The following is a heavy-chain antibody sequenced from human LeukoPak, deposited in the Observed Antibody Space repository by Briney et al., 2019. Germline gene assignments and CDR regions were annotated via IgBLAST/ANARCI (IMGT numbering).Heavy chain of an antibody. D-gene: IGHD3-22*01. Sequence: GGSLRLSCAASGFTFDDYTMHWVRQAPGKGLEWVSYISSSGSTIYYADSVKGRFTISRDNAKNSLYLQMNSLRAEDTAVYYCARLGSYYDSSGYYFSRTFDYWGQGTLVTVSS. CDR2: ISSSGSTI. CDR3: ARLGSYYDSSGYYFSRTFDY. V-gene: IGHV3-48*03. CDR1: GFTFDDYT. J-gene: IGHJ4*02.